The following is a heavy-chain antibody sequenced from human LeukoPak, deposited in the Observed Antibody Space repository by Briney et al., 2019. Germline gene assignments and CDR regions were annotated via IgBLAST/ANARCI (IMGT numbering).Heavy chain of an antibody. V-gene: IGHV1-2*02. J-gene: IGHJ4*02. CDR2: INPNSGGT. CDR3: ARDGITGTIDY. CDR1: GYTFTGYY. Sequence: ASVKVSCKASGYTFTGYYMHWVRQAPGQGLEWMGWINPNSGGTNYAQKLQGRVTMTRDTSTSTVYMELSSLRSEDTAVYYCARDGITGTIDYWGQGTLVTVSS. D-gene: IGHD1-20*01.